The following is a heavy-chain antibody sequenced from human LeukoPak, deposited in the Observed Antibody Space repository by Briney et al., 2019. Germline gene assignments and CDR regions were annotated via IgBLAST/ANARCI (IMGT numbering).Heavy chain of an antibody. D-gene: IGHD4-17*01. Sequence: GGSLRLSCAASGFTFSDYYMSWIRQAPGKGLEWVSYISSGGSTIKYADSVKGRFTVSRDNAKKSLYLQMNSLRAEDTAVYYCAKARYSVNPAEYFQHWGQGTLVTVSS. CDR1: GFTFSDYY. CDR2: ISSGGSTI. J-gene: IGHJ1*01. CDR3: AKARYSVNPAEYFQH. V-gene: IGHV3-11*01.